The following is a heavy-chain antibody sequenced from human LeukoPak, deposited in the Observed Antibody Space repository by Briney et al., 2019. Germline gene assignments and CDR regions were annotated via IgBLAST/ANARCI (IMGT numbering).Heavy chain of an antibody. CDR3: ARSGPVASPWEAFDI. CDR1: GFTVSSNY. J-gene: IGHJ3*02. D-gene: IGHD1-26*01. CDR2: IYSGGGT. Sequence: GGSLRLSCAASGFTVSSNYMTWVRQAPGKGLEWVSVIYSGGGTYYSDSVKGRFTISRDNFKNTLYLQMNSLRAEDTAVYYCARSGPVASPWEAFDIWGQGTMVTVSS. V-gene: IGHV3-53*01.